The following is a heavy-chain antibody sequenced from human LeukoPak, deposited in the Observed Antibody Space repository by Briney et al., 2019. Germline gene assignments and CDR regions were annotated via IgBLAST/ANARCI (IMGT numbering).Heavy chain of an antibody. Sequence: GESLKISCKGSGYSFTSYWIGWVHQMAGEGLEWMGIIYPGDSDTRYSPSFQGQVTISADKSISTAYLQWSSLKASDTAMYYCARRPRGSGWPYYFDYWGQGTLVTVSS. D-gene: IGHD6-19*01. V-gene: IGHV5-51*07. CDR3: ARRPRGSGWPYYFDY. J-gene: IGHJ4*02. CDR2: IYPGDSDT. CDR1: GYSFTSYW.